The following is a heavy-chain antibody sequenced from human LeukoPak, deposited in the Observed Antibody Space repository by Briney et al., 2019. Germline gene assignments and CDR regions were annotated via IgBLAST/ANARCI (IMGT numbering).Heavy chain of an antibody. Sequence: SETLSLTCTVSGGSFTIYYWSWIRQPAGKGLEWIGRIYTSGSTNYNPSLKSRVTMSVDTSKNQFSLELSSVTAADTAVYFCARGRVSSSSWYSTYYYYFYMDVWGKGTTVTVSS. J-gene: IGHJ6*03. CDR2: IYTSGST. V-gene: IGHV4-4*07. CDR1: GGSFTIYY. D-gene: IGHD6-13*01. CDR3: ARGRVSSSSWYSTYYYYFYMDV.